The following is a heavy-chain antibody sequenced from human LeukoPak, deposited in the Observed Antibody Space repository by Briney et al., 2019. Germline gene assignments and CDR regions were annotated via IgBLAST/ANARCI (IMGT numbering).Heavy chain of an antibody. D-gene: IGHD6-13*01. J-gene: IGHJ4*02. CDR1: GGSFSGYY. CDR3: ARGFRTTAAPDY. CDR2: INHSGST. V-gene: IGHV4-34*01. Sequence: SETLSLTCAVYGGSFSGYYWSWIRQPPGKGLEWIGEINHSGSTNYNPSLKSRVTIPVDTSKNQFSLKLSSVTAADTAVYYCARGFRTTAAPDYWGQRTLVTVSS.